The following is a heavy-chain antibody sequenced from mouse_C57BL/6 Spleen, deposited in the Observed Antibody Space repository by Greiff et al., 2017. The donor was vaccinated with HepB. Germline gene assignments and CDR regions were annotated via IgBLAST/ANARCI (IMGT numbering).Heavy chain of an antibody. V-gene: IGHV1-69*01. Sequence: QVQLQQPGAELVMPGASVKLSCKASGYTFTSYWMHWVKQRPGQGLEWIGEIDPSDSYTNYNQKFKGKSTLTVDKSSSTAYMQLSSLTSEDSAVYYCARGDYGEEWYFDVWGTGTTVTVSS. D-gene: IGHD2-4*01. J-gene: IGHJ1*03. CDR1: GYTFTSYW. CDR3: ARGDYGEEWYFDV. CDR2: IDPSDSYT.